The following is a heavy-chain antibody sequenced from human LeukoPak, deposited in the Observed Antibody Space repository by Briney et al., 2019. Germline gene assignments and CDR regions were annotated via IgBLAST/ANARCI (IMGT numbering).Heavy chain of an antibody. D-gene: IGHD1-26*01. Sequence: ASVKVSCKASGGTFSSYAISWVRQAPGQGLEWMGWISAYNGNTNYAQKLQGRVTMTTDTSTSTAYMELRSLRSDDTAVYYCARSLWELTAFDIWGQGTMVTVSS. CDR3: ARSLWELTAFDI. J-gene: IGHJ3*02. CDR1: GGTFSSYA. V-gene: IGHV1-18*01. CDR2: ISAYNGNT.